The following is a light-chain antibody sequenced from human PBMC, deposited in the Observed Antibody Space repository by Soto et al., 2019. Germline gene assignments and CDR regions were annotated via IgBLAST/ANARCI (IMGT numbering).Light chain of an antibody. CDR1: QSVRNQ. Sequence: EIVLTQSPATLSLSPGERATLSCRASQSVRNQLAWYQQKPGQAPRLLIYDSSNRATGIPGRFSGSGSGTXXXXXXXXXXXXXXAVYYCQQRSNWPWTFGQGTKVEIK. CDR3: QQRSNWPWT. V-gene: IGKV3-11*01. CDR2: DSS. J-gene: IGKJ1*01.